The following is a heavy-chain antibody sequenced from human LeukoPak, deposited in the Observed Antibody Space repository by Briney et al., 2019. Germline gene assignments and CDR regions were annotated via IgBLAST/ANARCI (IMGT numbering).Heavy chain of an antibody. V-gene: IGHV4-38-2*02. CDR1: DYSISSAYY. J-gene: IGHJ4*02. D-gene: IGHD2-21*02. Sequence: SETLSLTCAVSDYSISSAYYWGWIRPPPGKGLEWIGRIYHSGNTDYNPSLKSRVTISVDTSKNQFSLKLRSVTAADTAVYYCARDQAYCGGDCYFDFWGQGTLVTVSS. CDR2: IYHSGNT. CDR3: ARDQAYCGGDCYFDF.